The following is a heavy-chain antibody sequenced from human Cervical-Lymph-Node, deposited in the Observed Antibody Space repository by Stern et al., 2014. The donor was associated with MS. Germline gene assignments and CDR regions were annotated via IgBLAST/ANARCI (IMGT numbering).Heavy chain of an antibody. J-gene: IGHJ5*02. V-gene: IGHV1-3*04. CDR1: GYTFTSYA. Sequence: QVQLVQSGAEVKKPGASVKVSCKASGYTFTSYAIHWVRQAPGQRLEWMGRINTANGDTYYSEKFQGRVTFTRDTSANTAYMELFSLTSEDTTVYYCGRGQQSFDPWGQGTLVTVSP. CDR3: GRGQQSFDP. CDR2: INTANGDT. D-gene: IGHD6-13*01.